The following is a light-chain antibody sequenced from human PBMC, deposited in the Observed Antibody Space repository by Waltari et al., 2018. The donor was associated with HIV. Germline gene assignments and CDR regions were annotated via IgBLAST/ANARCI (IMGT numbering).Light chain of an antibody. CDR3: LQAHSFPLT. J-gene: IGKJ3*01. CDR1: QGVSVW. Sequence: DIQMTQSPSSVSASVGDRVTITCRASQGVSVWLDWYQRRPGKAPKLLIHKTSRLYSGVPSRFSGSASGSAFTLTINNLQPEDLATYYSLQAHSFPLTFGPGTTVEI. V-gene: IGKV1-12*01. CDR2: KTS.